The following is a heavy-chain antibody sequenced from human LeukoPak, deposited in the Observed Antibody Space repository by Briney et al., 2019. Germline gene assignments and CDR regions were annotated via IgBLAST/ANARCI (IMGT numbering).Heavy chain of an antibody. J-gene: IGHJ4*02. CDR3: GREGYGSGGDY. CDR2: INHSGDT. D-gene: IGHD3-10*01. V-gene: IGHV4-34*01. CDR1: GGSFNGYY. Sequence: SETLSLTCAVYGGSFNGYYWTWIRQPPGKGLEWIGEINHSGDTNYNPSLKSRVTISVNTSKNQFSLKLTSVTAGDTAGYYCGREGYGSGGDYWGRGTLVTVSS.